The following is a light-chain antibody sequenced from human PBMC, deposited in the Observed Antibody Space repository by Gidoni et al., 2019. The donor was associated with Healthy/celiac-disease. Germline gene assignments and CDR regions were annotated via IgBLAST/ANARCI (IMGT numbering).Light chain of an antibody. CDR1: QSVSSY. CDR2: DAS. V-gene: IGKV3-11*01. J-gene: IGKJ4*01. Sequence: EIVLTQYPATLSLSPGERATLSCRASQSVSSYLAWYQQKPGQAPRLLIYDASNRSTGIPARFSGSGSGTDFTLTISSLEPEDFAVYYCQQRSNWPLPFGGGTKVEIK. CDR3: QQRSNWPLP.